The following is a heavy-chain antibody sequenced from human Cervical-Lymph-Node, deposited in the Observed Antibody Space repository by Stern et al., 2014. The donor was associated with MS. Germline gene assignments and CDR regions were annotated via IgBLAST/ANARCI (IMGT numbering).Heavy chain of an antibody. J-gene: IGHJ4*02. Sequence: EVQLVESGPEVKRPGEFLKISCQASGYTFTSYWIGRVRQMPGKGLEWIAIIFPGAFDIRSSPSFQGQVTFSADKSSSTAYLQWNNLKASDTAIYYCARQRYFDYWGQGTLVTVSS. CDR1: GYTFTSYW. V-gene: IGHV5-51*01. CDR3: ARQRYFDY. CDR2: IFPGAFDI.